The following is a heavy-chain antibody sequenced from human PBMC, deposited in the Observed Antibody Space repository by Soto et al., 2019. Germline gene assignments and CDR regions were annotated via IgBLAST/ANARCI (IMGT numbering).Heavy chain of an antibody. CDR1: GYTFTGSG. CDR2: ISAYNGNT. D-gene: IGHD3-9*01. J-gene: IGHJ2*01. V-gene: IGHV1-18*04. CDR3: ARDVLRYFYWLPSHWYFDL. Sequence: QVQLVQSGAEVKKPGASVKVSCKASGYTFTGSGISWVRQAPGQGLEWMGWISAYNGNTNYAQKLQGRVTMTTDTAPSTAYMELRSLRSDDTAVYYCARDVLRYFYWLPSHWYFDLWGRGTLVTVSS.